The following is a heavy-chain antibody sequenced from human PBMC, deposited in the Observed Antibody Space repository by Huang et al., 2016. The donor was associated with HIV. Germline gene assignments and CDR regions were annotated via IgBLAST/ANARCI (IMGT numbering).Heavy chain of an antibody. CDR3: ARAGGFEI. CDR2: IKIDGRTT. CDR1: GFKFSNYW. J-gene: IGHJ3*02. V-gene: IGHV3-74*01. D-gene: IGHD2-15*01. Sequence: EEHLVESGGGLVQPGGSLRLSCAASGFKFSNYWMPWVRQAPGKGLMWVSRIKIDGRTTDYADSVKGRFTISRGNAKNTLYLQMSSLTAEDTAIYYCARAGGFEIWGQGTVVTVSS.